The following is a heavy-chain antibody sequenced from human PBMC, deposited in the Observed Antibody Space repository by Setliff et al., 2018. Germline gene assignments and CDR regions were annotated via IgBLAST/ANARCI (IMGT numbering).Heavy chain of an antibody. CDR2: VYVGGNT. Sequence: SETLSLTCNVSGVSIANTASYWSWIRQPAGKTLEWIGQVYVGGNTYYNPSFESRVSISVDRSNNHFSLRVSSVTAADTAVYFCATFGTCKGVSGTCPPRDSWGQGTLVTVSS. V-gene: IGHV4-61*05. CDR3: ATFGTCKGVSGTCPPRDS. J-gene: IGHJ4*02. D-gene: IGHD6-19*01. CDR1: GVSIANTASY.